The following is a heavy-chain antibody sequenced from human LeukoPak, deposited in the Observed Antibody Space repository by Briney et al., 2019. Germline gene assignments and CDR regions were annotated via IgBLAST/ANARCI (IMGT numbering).Heavy chain of an antibody. D-gene: IGHD3-3*01. V-gene: IGHV2-5*02. CDR2: IYWDDDK. J-gene: IGHJ4*02. CDR1: GFSLSTSGVG. Sequence: ESGPTLVNPPQTLTLTCTFSGFSLSTSGVGVGWIRQPPGKALEWLALIYWDDDKRYSPSLKSRLTITKDTSKNQVVLTMTNMDPVDTATYYCAHRPGFWSGYYSWGYESPDIWWIFDYWGQGTLVTVSS. CDR3: AHRPGFWSGYYSWGYESPDIWWIFDY.